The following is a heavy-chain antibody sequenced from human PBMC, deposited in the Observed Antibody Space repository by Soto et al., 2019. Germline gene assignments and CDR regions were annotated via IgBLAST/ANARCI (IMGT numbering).Heavy chain of an antibody. D-gene: IGHD1-26*01. CDR2: ITPYNGNT. CDR1: GYTFTSYC. CDR3: ATSDKELYPYFFDF. Sequence: ASVKVSCKASGYTFTSYCIHWVRQAPGQGLEWMGLITPYNGNTNYAQKLQGRVTMTTDTSTSTAYMELRSLRSDDTAVYYCATSDKELYPYFFDFWGQGALVTVSS. V-gene: IGHV1-18*01. J-gene: IGHJ4*02.